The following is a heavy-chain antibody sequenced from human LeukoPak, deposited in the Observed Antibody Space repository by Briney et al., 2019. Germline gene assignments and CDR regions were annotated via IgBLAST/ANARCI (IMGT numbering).Heavy chain of an antibody. CDR1: GFTFSSYA. D-gene: IGHD5-18*01. CDR2: ISNSGANT. V-gene: IGHV3-23*01. Sequence: GGSLRLSCVVSGFTFSSYAMSWVRQAPGKGLEWVPGISNSGANTYYADSVKGRFTISRDNSKNTLFLQMNGLRAEDTAVYYCAQDGTWIQLWLPNWGQGALVTVSS. CDR3: AQDGTWIQLWLPN. J-gene: IGHJ4*02.